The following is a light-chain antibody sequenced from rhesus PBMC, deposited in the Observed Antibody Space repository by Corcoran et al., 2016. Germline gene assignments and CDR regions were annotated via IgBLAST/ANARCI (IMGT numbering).Light chain of an antibody. J-gene: IGKJ2*01. CDR1: QTIYTS. CDR2: AAT. Sequence: DIQMTQSPSSLSASVGDTVTITCRASQTIYTSLNWFQQKPGKAPRLLIYAATNLQNGVPSRFSGSGSVKDFTLTINSLRPEDFETYCCQQYRNYPYTFGQGTKLEIK. V-gene: IGKV1-28*02. CDR3: QQYRNYPYT.